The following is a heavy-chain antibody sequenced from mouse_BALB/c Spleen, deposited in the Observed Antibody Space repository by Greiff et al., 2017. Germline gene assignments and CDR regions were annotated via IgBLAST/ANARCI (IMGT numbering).Heavy chain of an antibody. D-gene: IGHD3-3*01. Sequence: VQLQQPGAELVMPGASVKMSCKASGYTFTDYWMHWVKQRPGQGLEWIGAIDTSDSYTSYNQKFKGKATLTVDESSSTAYMQLSSLTSEDSAVYYCAREGTWGQGTLVTVSA. CDR3: AREGT. V-gene: IGHV1-69*01. CDR2: IDTSDSYT. J-gene: IGHJ3*01. CDR1: GYTFTDYW.